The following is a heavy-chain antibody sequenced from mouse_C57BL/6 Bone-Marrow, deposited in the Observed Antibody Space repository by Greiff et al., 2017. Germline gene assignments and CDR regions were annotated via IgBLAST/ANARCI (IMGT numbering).Heavy chain of an antibody. J-gene: IGHJ4*01. V-gene: IGHV1-64*01. Sequence: VQLQQPGAELVKPGASVKLSCKASGYTFTSYWMHWVKQRPGQGLEWIGMIHPNSGSTNYNEKFKSKATLTVDKSSSTAYMQLSSLTSEDSAVYYCARRGLITTVVASYYYAMDDWGQGTSVTVSS. CDR2: IHPNSGST. CDR1: GYTFTSYW. CDR3: ARRGLITTVVASYYYAMDD. D-gene: IGHD1-1*01.